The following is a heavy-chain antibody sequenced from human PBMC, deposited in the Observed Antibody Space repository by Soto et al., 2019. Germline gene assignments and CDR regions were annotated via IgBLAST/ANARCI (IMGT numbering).Heavy chain of an antibody. CDR3: AREGFTVCPWEVRGAFDM. Sequence: QVQLVQSGAEVRRPGSSVKVSCKASGGTFGSNAISWVRQAPGHGLEWMGNIIPIFGTTHYAQKFQGRVTISADEPTSTAYIELSRLISEDTSVYYCAREGFTVCPWEVRGAFDMWGQGRVVTVSS. CDR1: GGTFGSNA. J-gene: IGHJ3*02. D-gene: IGHD3-16*01. CDR2: IIPIFGTT. V-gene: IGHV1-69*15.